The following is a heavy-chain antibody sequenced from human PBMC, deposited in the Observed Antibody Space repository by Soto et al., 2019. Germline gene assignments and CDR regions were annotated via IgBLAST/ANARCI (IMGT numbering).Heavy chain of an antibody. J-gene: IGHJ6*02. D-gene: IGHD3-10*01. CDR3: AKDISRYQLVLITEGMDV. CDR1: GFRFEDYG. CDR2: ISWNSRNI. Sequence: PGGSLRLSCAASGFRFEDYGMHWVRQAPGKGLEWVSSISWNSRNIAYADSVKGRFTVSRDNAKNSLYLHMNSLRPEDTALYYCAKDISRYQLVLITEGMDVWGQGTTVTAP. V-gene: IGHV3-9*01.